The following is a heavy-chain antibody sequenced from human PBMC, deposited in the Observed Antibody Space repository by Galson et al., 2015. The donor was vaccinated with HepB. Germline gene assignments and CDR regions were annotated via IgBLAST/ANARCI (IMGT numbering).Heavy chain of an antibody. Sequence: SLRLSCAASGFTFSNYSMNWVRQAPGKGLEWVSFISGSRSYTSLEDSVEGRFTISRDNAKNLLYLQMNSLRAEDTAVYYCARGTVYSYAPFDYWCQGILGSVSS. CDR3: ARGTVYSYAPFDY. D-gene: IGHD5-18*01. J-gene: IGHJ4*02. V-gene: IGHV3-21*01. CDR2: ISGSRSYT. CDR1: GFTFSNYS.